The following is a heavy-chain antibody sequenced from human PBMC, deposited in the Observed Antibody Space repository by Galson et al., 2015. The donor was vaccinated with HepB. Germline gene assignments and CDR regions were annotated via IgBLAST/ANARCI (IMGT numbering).Heavy chain of an antibody. D-gene: IGHD3-10*01. J-gene: IGHJ3*01. CDR3: AEDRRPRWFGELGVFDV. Sequence: SLRLSCAASGLILKNFAMTWVRQPPGKGLEWVSTISGSGDDTYYAASVEGRFSISRDNSKSTLHIQMHSLRVDDTAVYYCAEDRRPRWFGELGVFDVWGQGTMVTVSS. CDR1: GLILKNFA. V-gene: IGHV3-23*01. CDR2: ISGSGDDT.